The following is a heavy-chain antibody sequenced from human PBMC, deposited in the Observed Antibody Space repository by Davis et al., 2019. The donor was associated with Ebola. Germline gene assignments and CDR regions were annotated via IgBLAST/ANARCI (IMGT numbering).Heavy chain of an antibody. D-gene: IGHD2/OR15-2a*01. CDR3: HGATFYGMDV. Sequence: SETLSLTCAVYGGSFSYYDWTWIRQSPGKGLEWIGSIYYSGSTYYNPSLKSRVTISVDTSKNQFSLKLSSVTVADTAVYYCHGATFYGMDVWGKGTTVTVSS. J-gene: IGHJ6*04. V-gene: IGHV4-34*01. CDR2: IYYSGST. CDR1: GGSFSYYD.